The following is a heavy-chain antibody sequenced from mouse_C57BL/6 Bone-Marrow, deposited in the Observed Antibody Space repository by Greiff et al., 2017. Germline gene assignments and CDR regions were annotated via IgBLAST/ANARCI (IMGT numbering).Heavy chain of an antibody. CDR1: GFTFSSSG. J-gene: IGHJ2*01. CDR2: ISSGGSYT. V-gene: IGHV5-6*02. CDR3: ARHDAGDYFDY. Sequence: EVKLVESGGDLVKPGGSLKLSCAASGFTFSSSGMSWVRQTPDKRLEWVATISSGGSYTYYPDSVKGRFTISRDNAKNTLYLQMSSLTSEDTAMYYCARHDAGDYFDYWGQGTTLTVSS.